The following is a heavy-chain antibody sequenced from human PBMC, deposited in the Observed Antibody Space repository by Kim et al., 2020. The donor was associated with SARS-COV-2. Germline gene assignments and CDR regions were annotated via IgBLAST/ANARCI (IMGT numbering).Heavy chain of an antibody. D-gene: IGHD5-12*01. Sequence: ASVKVSCKASGYTFTSNYMHWVRQAPGQGLEWMGIINPGGGNTIYAQKFQGRVTMTRDTSTSTVYMELSSLRSEDTAVYYCARDPPATELATIKPWRSDAFDIWGQGTMVTVS. CDR2: INPGGGNT. J-gene: IGHJ3*02. CDR3: ARDPPATELATIKPWRSDAFDI. CDR1: GYTFTSNY. V-gene: IGHV1-46*01.